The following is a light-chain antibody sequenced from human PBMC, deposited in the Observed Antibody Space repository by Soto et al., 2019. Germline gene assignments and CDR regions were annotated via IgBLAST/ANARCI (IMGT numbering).Light chain of an antibody. CDR2: DVS. Sequence: DIQMTQSPSSLSASLGDRVTITCQASQDIGNSLNWYQQKSGKAPNLLIYDVSHLGAGVPSRFSASGSRTNFRLTISGLQREDIATYYCQQFAGVPLTFGGGTRLEIK. CDR3: QQFAGVPLT. V-gene: IGKV1-33*01. J-gene: IGKJ4*01. CDR1: QDIGNS.